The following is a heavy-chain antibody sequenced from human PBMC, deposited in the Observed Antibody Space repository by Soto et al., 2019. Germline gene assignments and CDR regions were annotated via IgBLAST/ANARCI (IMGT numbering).Heavy chain of an antibody. J-gene: IGHJ4*02. V-gene: IGHV3-74*01. CDR1: GFTFSSYW. Sequence: HPGGSLRLSCAASGFTFSSYWMHWVRQAPGKGLLWVSRINSDGSSTSYADSVKGRFTISRDNAKNTLYLQMNSLRAEDTAVYYCAREWGPRYFDYWGQGTLVTVSS. D-gene: IGHD1-26*01. CDR2: INSDGSST. CDR3: AREWGPRYFDY.